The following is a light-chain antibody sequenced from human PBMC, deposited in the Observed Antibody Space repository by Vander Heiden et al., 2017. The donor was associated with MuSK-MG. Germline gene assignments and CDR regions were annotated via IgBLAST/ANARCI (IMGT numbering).Light chain of an antibody. V-gene: IGKV1-39*01. CDR1: QSIRSY. CDR3: QQYDSKPPHT. J-gene: IGKJ4*01. Sequence: DIQMTQSPSSLSASVGDRVTITCRASQSIRSYLNWYQQKPGKAPKLLIYAASSWASGVPSRFSGSGSGTEFTLTISSLQPEDFAAYYCQQYDSKPPHTFGRGTKLEIK. CDR2: AAS.